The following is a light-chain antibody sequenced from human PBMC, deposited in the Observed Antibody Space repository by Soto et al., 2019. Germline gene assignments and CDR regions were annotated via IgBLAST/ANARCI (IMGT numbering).Light chain of an antibody. J-gene: IGKJ1*01. V-gene: IGKV3-20*01. Sequence: LTTSAGTVSLSPGERATLSCRASQGVSSGYLSCYQQNRGQAARLLISSTSSRATGIPDRFSGSCSGTDFTLTISILDQDYSTVYYCQPYSMSGTFGQGTKVDI. CDR3: QPYSMSGT. CDR2: STS. CDR1: QGVSSGY.